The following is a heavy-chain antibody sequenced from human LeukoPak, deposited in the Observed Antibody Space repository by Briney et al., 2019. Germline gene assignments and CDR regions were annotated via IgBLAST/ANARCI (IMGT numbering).Heavy chain of an antibody. D-gene: IGHD3-9*01. CDR2: ISSSSRYI. J-gene: IGHJ4*01. CDR3: VRGKDDWLLDY. V-gene: IGHV3-21*01. Sequence: GGSLRLSCAASGFTLSSYSMSWVCQAPGKGLEWVSSISSSSRYIYYADSLKGRFTISRDNAKNSLYLQMNSLRAEDTALYYCVRGKDDWLLDYWGHGILVTVSS. CDR1: GFTLSSYS.